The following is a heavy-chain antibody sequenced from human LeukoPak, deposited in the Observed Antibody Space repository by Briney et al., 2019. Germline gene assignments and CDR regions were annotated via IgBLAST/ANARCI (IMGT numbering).Heavy chain of an antibody. V-gene: IGHV3-23*01. Sequence: GGSLRLSCAASGFTFSNYAMSRVRQAPGKGLEWVSVISDRGGSTYHADSVKGRFTISRDNSKNTLYLQMNSLRAEDTAVYYCAKDTYYYGSGSYSDYWGQGTLVAVSS. J-gene: IGHJ4*02. CDR3: AKDTYYYGSGSYSDY. CDR1: GFTFSNYA. CDR2: ISDRGGST. D-gene: IGHD3-10*01.